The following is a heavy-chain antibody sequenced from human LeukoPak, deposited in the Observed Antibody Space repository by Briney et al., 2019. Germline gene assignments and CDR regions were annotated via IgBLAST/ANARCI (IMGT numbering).Heavy chain of an antibody. J-gene: IGHJ4*02. CDR2: ISYDGSNK. CDR1: GFTFSSYA. Sequence: PGRSLRLSCAASGFTFSSYAMHWVRQAPGKGLEWVAVISYDGSNKYYADSVKGRFTISRDNARSTLWLQMNSLRAEDTAVYYCAKSLWFGELFSYHDYWGQGNLVTVSS. D-gene: IGHD3-10*01. V-gene: IGHV3-30-3*02. CDR3: AKSLWFGELFSYHDY.